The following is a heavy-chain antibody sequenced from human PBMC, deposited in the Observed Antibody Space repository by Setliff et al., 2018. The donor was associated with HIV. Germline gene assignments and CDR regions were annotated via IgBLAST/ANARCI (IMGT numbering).Heavy chain of an antibody. CDR1: GGSISSYY. V-gene: IGHV4-59*01. CDR2: IYYSGST. D-gene: IGHD3-16*01. Sequence: LSLTCTVSGGSISSYYWSWIRQPPGKGLEWIGYIYYSGSTNYNPSLKSRVTISVDTSKNQFSLKLSSVTAADMAVYYCARDWAGMDVWGQGTTVTVS. CDR3: ARDWAGMDV. J-gene: IGHJ6*02.